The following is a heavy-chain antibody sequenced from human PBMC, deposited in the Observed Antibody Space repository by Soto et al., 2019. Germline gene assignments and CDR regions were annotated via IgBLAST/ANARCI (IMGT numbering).Heavy chain of an antibody. J-gene: IGHJ4*02. CDR2: IWHDGINE. V-gene: IGHV3-33*03. Sequence: QERLVESGGGVVQPGRSLRLSCAVSGFTFSDYAMHWVRQAPGKGLEWVALIWHDGINEFYADSVKGRFTISRDISNNTLYLQMNGLRPEDTAVYYCTKSRGDAYKWGLGLDEWGQGTLVTVSS. D-gene: IGHD3-10*01. CDR3: TKSRGDAYKWGLGLDE. CDR1: GFTFSDYA.